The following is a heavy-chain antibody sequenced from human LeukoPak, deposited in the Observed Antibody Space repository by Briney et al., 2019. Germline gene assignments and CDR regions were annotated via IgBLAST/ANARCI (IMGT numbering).Heavy chain of an antibody. D-gene: IGHD2-21*01. CDR3: AKREATTAGDLSFDP. CDR2: IYSSGST. V-gene: IGHV4-59*08. Sequence: SETLSLTCTVWSLSINNNYWGWCRQPPGKGLEWLGYIYSSGSTTYNPSLESRLAISIDTSNNHFSLKLSSVTAATTTLPNFAKREATTAGDLSFDPWGQGTLVTVSS. CDR1: SLSINNNY. J-gene: IGHJ5*02.